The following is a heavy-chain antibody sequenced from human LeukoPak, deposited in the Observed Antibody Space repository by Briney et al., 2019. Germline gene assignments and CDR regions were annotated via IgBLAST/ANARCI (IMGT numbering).Heavy chain of an antibody. CDR3: ARVGYSGSYFGWYFDL. CDR1: GGSFSGYY. J-gene: IGHJ2*01. D-gene: IGHD1-26*01. Sequence: MTSETLSLTCAVSGGSFSGYYWTWVRQPAGKGLEWIGRIYTTGATNYSPSLRGRVTMSVDTSNNQFSLNLYSVTAADTAVYYCARVGYSGSYFGWYFDLWGRGTLVTVSS. V-gene: IGHV4-4*07. CDR2: IYTTGAT.